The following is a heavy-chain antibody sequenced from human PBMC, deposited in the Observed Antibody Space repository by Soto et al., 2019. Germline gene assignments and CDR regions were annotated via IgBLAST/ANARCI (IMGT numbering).Heavy chain of an antibody. Sequence: SETLSLTCAVAGDSITSIYHWAWIRQPPGRGLEWVASIYHSGSTNYNPSLKSRVTISVDTSKNQFSLKLSSVTAADTAVYYCARLSVYYDSSGYYSTHPMGNWFDPWGQGTLVTVSS. D-gene: IGHD3-22*01. CDR2: IYHSGST. J-gene: IGHJ5*02. CDR3: ARLSVYYDSSGYYSTHPMGNWFDP. CDR1: GDSITSIYH. V-gene: IGHV4-38-2*01.